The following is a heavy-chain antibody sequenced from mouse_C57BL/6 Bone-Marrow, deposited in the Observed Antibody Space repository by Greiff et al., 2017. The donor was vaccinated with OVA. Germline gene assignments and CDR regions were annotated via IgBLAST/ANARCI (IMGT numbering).Heavy chain of an antibody. Sequence: EVQLVESGGGLVQPGGSLKLSCAASGIAFSRYWMSWVRRAPGKGLEWIGEINPDSSTINYAQTLQDKFIISRDNAKNTLYLQMSKVRSEDTALYYCARSGYLTPVACWNRGTLVAVSA. CDR1: GIAFSRYW. J-gene: IGHJ3*01. CDR2: INPDSSTI. V-gene: IGHV4-1*01. D-gene: IGHD2-2*01. CDR3: ARSGYLTPVAC.